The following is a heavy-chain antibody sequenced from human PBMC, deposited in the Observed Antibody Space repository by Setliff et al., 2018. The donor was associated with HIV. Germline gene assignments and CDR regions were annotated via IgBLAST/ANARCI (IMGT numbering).Heavy chain of an antibody. Sequence: GASVKVSCKASGYTFASYGITWVRQAPGQGLEWMGWTSAYDGNTNYAQKVRERVTLTTDTATNTAFMELKNLTSADTAVYFCARSDWELVLSSFDYWGQGTQVTVSS. CDR3: ARSDWELVLSSFDY. CDR1: GYTFASYG. CDR2: TSAYDGNT. V-gene: IGHV1-18*01. J-gene: IGHJ4*02. D-gene: IGHD1-26*01.